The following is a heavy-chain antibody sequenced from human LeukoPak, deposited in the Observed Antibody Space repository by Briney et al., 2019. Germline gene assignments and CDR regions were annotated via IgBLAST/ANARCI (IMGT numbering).Heavy chain of an antibody. CDR3: ARRESSSWYGLFDY. CDR1: GGSISSSSYY. Sequence: SETLSLTCTVSGGSISSSSYYWVWIRQPPGKGLEWIGSIYYSGSTYCNPSLKSRVTISVDTSKNQFSLKLSSVTAADTAVYYCARRESSSWYGLFDYWGQGTLVTVSS. V-gene: IGHV4-39*01. CDR2: IYYSGST. D-gene: IGHD6-13*01. J-gene: IGHJ4*02.